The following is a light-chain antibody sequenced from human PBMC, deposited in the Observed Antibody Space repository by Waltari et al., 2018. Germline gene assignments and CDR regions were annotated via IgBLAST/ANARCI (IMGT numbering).Light chain of an antibody. J-gene: IGKJ4*01. CDR1: PSVSSSY. Sequence: IALTQPPGTLSLSPRVRATPSCTASPSVSSSYLAWYQQKPGQAPRRLIYGPSSRATGSPDRCSGSGSEAGCALTSSRLEPEDFAVYYCQQYGSSPRFGGGTKVEIE. CDR2: GPS. CDR3: QQYGSSPR. V-gene: IGKV3-20*01.